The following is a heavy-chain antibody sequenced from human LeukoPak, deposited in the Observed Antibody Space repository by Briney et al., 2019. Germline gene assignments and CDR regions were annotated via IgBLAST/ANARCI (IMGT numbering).Heavy chain of an antibody. D-gene: IGHD1-26*01. CDR3: ARGIVGATTVPLTSFDY. Sequence: GASVKVSCKASGYTFTGYYMHWVRQAPGQGLEWMGWINPNSGGTNYAQKVQGRVTMTRDTSISTAYMELSRLRSDDTAVYYCARGIVGATTVPLTSFDYWGQGTLVTVSS. CDR2: INPNSGGT. J-gene: IGHJ4*02. V-gene: IGHV1-2*02. CDR1: GYTFTGYY.